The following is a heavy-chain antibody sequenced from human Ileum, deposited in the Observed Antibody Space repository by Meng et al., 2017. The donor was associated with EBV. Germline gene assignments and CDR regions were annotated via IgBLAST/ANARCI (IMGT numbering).Heavy chain of an antibody. D-gene: IGHD3-9*01. J-gene: IGHJ4*02. Sequence: SGPGPVKPSETLSLTCSVSGASVSINDFHWGWIRPPPGKGLEWIGCMYDSESAKYNPSLNIRVTIAIDTTRNHFVLKLTSVTAADTAVYYCASYFVGRGGSGYWGQGTLVTVSS. CDR2: MYDSESA. V-gene: IGHV4-61*03. CDR3: ASYFVGRGGSGY. CDR1: GASVSINDFH.